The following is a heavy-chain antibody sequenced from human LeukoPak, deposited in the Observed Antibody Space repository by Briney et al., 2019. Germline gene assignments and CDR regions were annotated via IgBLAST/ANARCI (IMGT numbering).Heavy chain of an antibody. CDR3: ARLIAAAGTQNWFDP. V-gene: IGHV4-39*07. J-gene: IGHJ5*02. CDR2: IYYSGST. CDR1: GGSISSSSYY. Sequence: SETLSLTCTVSGGSISSSSYYWGWIRQPPGKGLEWIGSIYYSGSTYYNPSLKSRATISVDTSKNQFSLKLSSVTAADTAVYYCARLIAAAGTQNWFDPWGQGTLVTVSS. D-gene: IGHD6-13*01.